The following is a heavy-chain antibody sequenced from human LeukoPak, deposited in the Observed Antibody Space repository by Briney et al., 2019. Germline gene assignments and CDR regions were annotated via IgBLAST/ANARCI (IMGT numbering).Heavy chain of an antibody. V-gene: IGHV3-53*01. CDR3: ARGDDSGYYDYFDY. J-gene: IGHJ4*02. CDR2: IYTGGNT. CDR1: GFTVDSNY. D-gene: IGHD3-22*01. Sequence: GGSLRLSCAASGFTVDSNYLSWVRQAPGKGLEWVSTIYTGGNTYYVASVKGRFTISRDFSKNTVFLHMNSLRAEDTAMYYCARGDDSGYYDYFDYWGQGALVTVSS.